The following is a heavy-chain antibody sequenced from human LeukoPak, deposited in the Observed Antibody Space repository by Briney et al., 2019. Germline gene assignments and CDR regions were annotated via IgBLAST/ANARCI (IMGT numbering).Heavy chain of an antibody. CDR1: GVTFSTYW. D-gene: IGHD1-14*01. CDR3: FGIF. V-gene: IGHV3-7*01. Sequence: PGGSLRHSCAACGVTFSTYWINWARQAPGKGLEWVGNINPDGSETYYVDSVKGRFIISRDNAKNSLYLQMNSLKTEDTAVYYCFGIFWGQGTLVTVSS. J-gene: IGHJ4*02. CDR2: INPDGSET.